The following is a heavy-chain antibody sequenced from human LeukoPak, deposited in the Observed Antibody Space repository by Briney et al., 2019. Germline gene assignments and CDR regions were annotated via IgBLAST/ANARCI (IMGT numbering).Heavy chain of an antibody. D-gene: IGHD6-25*01. Sequence: GGSLKLSCAASGFTFSRYWMSWVRQAPGKGLEWVANIKQDGSEKYYVDSVKGRFTISRDNAKNSLYLQMNSLRAEDTAVYYCARDALISAKTHDAFDIWGQGTMVTVSS. CDR2: IKQDGSEK. V-gene: IGHV3-7*01. J-gene: IGHJ3*02. CDR3: ARDALISAKTHDAFDI. CDR1: GFTFSRYW.